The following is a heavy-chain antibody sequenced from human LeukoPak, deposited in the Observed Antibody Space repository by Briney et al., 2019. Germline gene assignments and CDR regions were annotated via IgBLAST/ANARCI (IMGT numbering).Heavy chain of an antibody. D-gene: IGHD5-12*01. CDR2: IHYSGST. CDR1: GGSISSSSYY. J-gene: IGHJ6*03. V-gene: IGHV4-39*07. CDR3: ARDLKGYDSGYYYYTDV. Sequence: SETLSLTCTVSGGSISSSSYYWGWIRQPPGKGLEWIGSIHYSGSTYYNPSLKSRVTMSVDTSKNQFSLKLRSVTAADTAVYYCARDLKGYDSGYYYYTDVWGKGTTVTVSS.